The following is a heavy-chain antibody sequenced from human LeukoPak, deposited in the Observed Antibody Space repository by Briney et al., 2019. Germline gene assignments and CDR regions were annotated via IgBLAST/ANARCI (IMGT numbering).Heavy chain of an antibody. CDR1: GGSISSSSYY. CDR3: ARLSYSSSSA. CDR2: IYYSGST. V-gene: IGHV4-39*01. Sequence: SETLSLTCTVSGGSISSSSYYWGWIRLPPGKGLEWIGSIYYSGSTYYNPSLKSRVTISVDTSKNQFSLKLSSVTAADTAVYYCARLSYSSSSAWGQGTLVTVSS. J-gene: IGHJ5*02. D-gene: IGHD6-6*01.